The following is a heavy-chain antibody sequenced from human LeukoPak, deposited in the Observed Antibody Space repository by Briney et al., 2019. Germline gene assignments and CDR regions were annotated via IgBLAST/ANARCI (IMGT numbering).Heavy chain of an antibody. D-gene: IGHD1-26*01. J-gene: IGHJ5*02. Sequence: PGGFLRLSCAAPGLITDDYAIHWVRQAPGKGLEWVSLISGDGGSTFYADSVRGRFTISRDNSKNSLSLQMSSLRSEDTALYFCVRESERSGWFDHWGQGTLVTVSS. CDR2: ISGDGGST. V-gene: IGHV3-43*02. CDR1: GLITDDYA. CDR3: VRESERSGWFDH.